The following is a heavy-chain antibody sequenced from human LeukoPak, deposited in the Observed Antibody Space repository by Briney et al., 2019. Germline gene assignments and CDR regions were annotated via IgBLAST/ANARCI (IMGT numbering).Heavy chain of an antibody. J-gene: IGHJ4*02. D-gene: IGHD5-18*01. V-gene: IGHV1-8*01. CDR2: MNPNSGNT. CDR3: AREGPYSYSDY. Sequence: GASVKVSCKASGYTFTSYDINWVRQATGQGLEWMGWMNPNSGNTGYAQKFQGRVTMTRNTSISTAYMGLGSLRSEDTAVYYCAREGPYSYSDYWGQGTLVTVSS. CDR1: GYTFTSYD.